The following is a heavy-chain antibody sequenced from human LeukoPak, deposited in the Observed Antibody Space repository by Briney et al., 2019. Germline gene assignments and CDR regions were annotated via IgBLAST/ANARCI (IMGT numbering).Heavy chain of an antibody. CDR1: GGTLSSYA. J-gene: IGHJ3*02. CDR2: IIPIFGTA. Sequence: ASVKVSCKASGGTLSSYAISWVRQAPGQGLEWMGGIIPIFGTANYAQKFQGRVTITADESTSTAYMELSSLRSEDTAVYYCARDQEAYCSSTSCYRAYAFDIWGQGTMVTVSS. D-gene: IGHD2-2*01. V-gene: IGHV1-69*13. CDR3: ARDQEAYCSSTSCYRAYAFDI.